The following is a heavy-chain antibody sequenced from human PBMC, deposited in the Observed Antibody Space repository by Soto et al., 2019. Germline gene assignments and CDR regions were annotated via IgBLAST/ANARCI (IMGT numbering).Heavy chain of an antibody. V-gene: IGHV1-46*01. Sequence: ASVTVSCKASGYTFTSYYMHGVRQAPGQGLEWMGIINPSGGSTSYAQKFQGRLTMTRDTSTSTVYMELSSLRSEDTAVYYCAGGIAARDWFDPWGQGTLVTVSS. CDR3: AGGIAARDWFDP. J-gene: IGHJ5*02. D-gene: IGHD6-13*01. CDR1: GYTFTSYY. CDR2: INPSGGST.